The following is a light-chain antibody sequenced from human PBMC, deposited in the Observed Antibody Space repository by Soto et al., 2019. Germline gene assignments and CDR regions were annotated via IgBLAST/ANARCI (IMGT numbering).Light chain of an antibody. CDR3: GTWDSSLSAVV. Sequence: QSVLTQPPSVSAAPGQKVTISCSGSSSNIGNNYVSWYQPLPGTAPKLLIYDNNKRPSGIPDRFSGSKSGTSATPGITGLQTGDEADYYCGTWDSSLSAVVFGGGTKLTVL. V-gene: IGLV1-51*01. CDR2: DNN. J-gene: IGLJ2*01. CDR1: SSNIGNNY.